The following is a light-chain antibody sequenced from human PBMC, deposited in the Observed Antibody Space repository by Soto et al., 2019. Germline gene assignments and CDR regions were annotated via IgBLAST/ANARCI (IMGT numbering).Light chain of an antibody. CDR2: DAS. CDR1: QSIRNE. V-gene: IGKV1-6*01. Sequence: IQMTQSPSTLSASVGDRVTITCRASQSIRNELDWYQQKPGKAPKLLIYDASNLQSGVPARFSGSGSGTEFTLTISSLQPDDFATYYCLQKYIYPFTFGGGTKVDIK. CDR3: LQKYIYPFT. J-gene: IGKJ3*01.